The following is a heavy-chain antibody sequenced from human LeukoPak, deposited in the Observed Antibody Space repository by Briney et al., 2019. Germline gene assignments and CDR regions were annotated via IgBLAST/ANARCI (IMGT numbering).Heavy chain of an antibody. Sequence: SETLSLTCTVSGGSISSGGYYWSWIRQHPGKGLEWIGYSYYSGSNYYNPCLKSRVTISVDTSKNQFCLKLSSVTAADTAVYYCARGGYCSSTSCYKLWNWFDPWGQGTLVTVSS. J-gene: IGHJ5*02. D-gene: IGHD2-2*02. CDR2: SYYSGSN. CDR1: GGSISSGGYY. V-gene: IGHV4-31*03. CDR3: ARGGYCSSTSCYKLWNWFDP.